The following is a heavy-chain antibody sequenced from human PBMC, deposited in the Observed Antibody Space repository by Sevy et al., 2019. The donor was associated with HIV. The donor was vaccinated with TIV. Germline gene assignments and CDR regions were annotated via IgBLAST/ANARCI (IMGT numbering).Heavy chain of an antibody. CDR1: GGSLNTHA. CDR2: IIPGFSSS. D-gene: IGHD1-7*01. V-gene: IGHV1-69*13. CDR3: ARGPNGNYLLYYLDY. Sequence: ASVKFSCKASGGSLNTHAISWVRQAPGQGLEWMGEIIPGFSSSRYAERFQDRVTLTADEFTSTVYMELTSLKSTDTAVYYCARGPNGNYLLYYLDYWGQGTLVTVSS. J-gene: IGHJ4*02.